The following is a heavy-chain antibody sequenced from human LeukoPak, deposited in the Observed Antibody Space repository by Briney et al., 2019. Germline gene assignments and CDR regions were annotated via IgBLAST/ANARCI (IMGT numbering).Heavy chain of an antibody. CDR1: GGSISSSSYY. V-gene: IGHV4-39*01. J-gene: IGHJ4*02. D-gene: IGHD2-21*02. Sequence: SETLSLTCTVSGGSISSSSYYWGWIRQPPGKGLDWIGSIYYSGSTYYNPSLKSRVIISVDTSKNQFSLKLSSVTAADTAVYYCARLDIVVVTACFDYWGQGTLVTVSS. CDR2: IYYSGST. CDR3: ARLDIVVVTACFDY.